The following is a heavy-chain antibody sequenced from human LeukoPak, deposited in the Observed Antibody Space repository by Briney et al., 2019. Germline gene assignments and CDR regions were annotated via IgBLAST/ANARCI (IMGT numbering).Heavy chain of an antibody. J-gene: IGHJ6*04. CDR1: GFTFSSYS. D-gene: IGHD3-10*02. CDR2: ISSSGSTI. Sequence: GGSLRLPCAASGFTFSSYSMNWVRQAPGKGLEWVSSISSSGSTIYYADSVKGRFTISRDNAKNSLYLQMNSLRAEDTAVYSCAELGITMIGGVWGKGTTVTISS. V-gene: IGHV3-48*04. CDR3: AELGITMIGGV.